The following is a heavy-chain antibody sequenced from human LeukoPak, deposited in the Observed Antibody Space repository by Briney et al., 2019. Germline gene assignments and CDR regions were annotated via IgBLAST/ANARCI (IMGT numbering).Heavy chain of an antibody. D-gene: IGHD3-22*01. Sequence: SETLSLTCTVSGGSISNYYWSWIRHPAGKGLEWIGRVSTSGSTNYNPSLKSRVTMSTDTSKNQFSLNLSPVTAADTAVYYCASLFFDTSGYVDQWGQGTVVTFSS. CDR2: VSTSGST. CDR3: ASLFFDTSGYVDQ. V-gene: IGHV4-4*07. CDR1: GGSISNYY. J-gene: IGHJ4*02.